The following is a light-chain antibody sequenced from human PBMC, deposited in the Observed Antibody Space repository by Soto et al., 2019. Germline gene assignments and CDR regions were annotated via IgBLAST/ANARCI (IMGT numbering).Light chain of an antibody. CDR1: QSVSSSY. CDR3: QQYGSSPAT. V-gene: IGKV3-20*01. Sequence: EIVLTQSPGTLSLSPGERATLSCRASQSVSSSYLAWYQQKPGQAPRLLIYGASSRATGLPDRFSGSWSGTDFTITISILEPEDFAVYYCQQYGSSPATFGQGTKVEIK. CDR2: GAS. J-gene: IGKJ1*01.